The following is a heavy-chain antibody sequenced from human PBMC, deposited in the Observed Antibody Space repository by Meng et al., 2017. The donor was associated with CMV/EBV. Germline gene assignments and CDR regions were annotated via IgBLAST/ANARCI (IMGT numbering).Heavy chain of an antibody. CDR3: ARGVGYCSSTSCYPRFDP. D-gene: IGHD2-2*01. CDR1: GGSFIGYY. J-gene: IGHJ5*02. V-gene: IGHV4-34*01. CDR2: INHSGST. Sequence: GGSFIGYYWSWIRQPPGKGLEWIGEINHSGSTNYNPSLKSRVTISVDTSKNQFSLKLSSVTAADTAVYYCARGVGYCSSTSCYPRFDPWGQGTLVTAPQ.